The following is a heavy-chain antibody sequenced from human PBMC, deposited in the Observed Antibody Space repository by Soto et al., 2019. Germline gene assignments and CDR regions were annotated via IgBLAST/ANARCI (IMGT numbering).Heavy chain of an antibody. D-gene: IGHD1-26*01. CDR1: GYTFTGHY. CDR2: IGPESGAT. Sequence: ASVKVSCKTSGYTFTGHYIHWVRQAPQQGPEWMGEIGPESGATRSSEKFRGRVTMTMDTSITTVYMELRNLSPDDTAVYYCGRGRSGQIVIFYWGQGTPVTVSS. J-gene: IGHJ4*02. CDR3: GRGRSGQIVIFY. V-gene: IGHV1-2*02.